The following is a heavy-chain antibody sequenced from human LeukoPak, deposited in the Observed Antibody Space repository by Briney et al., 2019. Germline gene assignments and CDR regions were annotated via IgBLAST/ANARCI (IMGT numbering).Heavy chain of an antibody. CDR3: ARDLDSSISCYDY. D-gene: IGHD2-2*01. CDR2: ISRSSRYI. J-gene: IGHJ4*02. CDR1: GFSFSSYS. V-gene: IGHV3-21*01. Sequence: GGSLRLSCAASGFSFSSYSMNWVRQAPGKGLEWVLSISRSSRYIYNADSVKGRFTVSRDNAKSSLFLQMNSLRAEDTAVYYCARDLDSSISCYDYWGQGTLVTVSS.